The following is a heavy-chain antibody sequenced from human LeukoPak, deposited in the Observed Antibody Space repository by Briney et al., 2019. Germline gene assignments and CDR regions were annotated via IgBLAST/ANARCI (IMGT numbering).Heavy chain of an antibody. D-gene: IGHD2-2*01. V-gene: IGHV1-69*06. Sequence: SVKVSCKASGGTFSSYATSWVRQAPGQGLEWMGGIIPIFGTANYAQKFQGRVTITADKSTSTAYMELSSLRSEDTAVYYCARGAVVVPAAKREDYYYYYGMDVWGKGTTVTVSS. CDR1: GGTFSSYA. CDR3: ARGAVVVPAAKREDYYYYYGMDV. CDR2: IIPIFGTA. J-gene: IGHJ6*04.